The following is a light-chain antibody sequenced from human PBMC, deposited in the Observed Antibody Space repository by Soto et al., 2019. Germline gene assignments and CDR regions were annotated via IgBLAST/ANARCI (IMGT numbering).Light chain of an antibody. V-gene: IGLV1-40*01. J-gene: IGLJ2*01. CDR2: GNS. CDR3: QSYDSSLGGSVV. CDR1: SSNIGIGYD. Sequence: QSVLTQPPSVSGAPGQRVTISCTGTSSNIGIGYDVHWYQQLPGTAPKVLIHGNSVRPSGVPDRFSASKSGTSASLAITGLQAEDEADDYCQSYDSSLGGSVVFGGGTKVTVL.